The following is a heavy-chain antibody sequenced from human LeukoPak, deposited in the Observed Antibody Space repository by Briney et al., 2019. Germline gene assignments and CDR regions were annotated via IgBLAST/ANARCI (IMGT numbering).Heavy chain of an antibody. CDR1: GDSVSSNSAT. CDR2: TYYRAKSYS. CDR3: ARGSALVNNYAMDV. D-gene: IGHD2-21*01. J-gene: IGHJ6*02. V-gene: IGHV6-1*01. Sequence: PSQTLSLTCAISGDSVSSNSATWNWIRQSPSRGLEWLGRTYYRAKSYSDYAVSVKSRITITPDTSKNQLPLQLNSVTPEDTAVYYCARGSALVNNYAMDVWGQGTTVTVSS.